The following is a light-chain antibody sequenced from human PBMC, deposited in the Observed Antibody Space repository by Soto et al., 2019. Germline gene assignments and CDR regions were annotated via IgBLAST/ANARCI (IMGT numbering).Light chain of an antibody. V-gene: IGKV1-5*01. CDR2: DAS. Sequence: DIQMTQSPSTLSASVGDRVTIPCRASQSITRWLAWYQQNPGKAPKLLLYDASSLQTGVPSRFSGSGSGTEFTLTINSLQPDYFATYYCHQYNSDWTFGQGTRVEIK. CDR1: QSITRW. J-gene: IGKJ1*01. CDR3: HQYNSDWT.